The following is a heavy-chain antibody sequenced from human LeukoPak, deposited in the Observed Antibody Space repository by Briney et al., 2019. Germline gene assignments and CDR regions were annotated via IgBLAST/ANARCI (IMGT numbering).Heavy chain of an antibody. CDR2: IYYSGST. CDR1: GGSISSSSYY. CDR3: ARAKERRYYYYYMDV. D-gene: IGHD1-1*01. J-gene: IGHJ6*03. V-gene: IGHV4-39*07. Sequence: SETLSLTCTVSGGSISSSSYYWGWIRQPPGKGLEWIGSIYYSGSTYYNPSLKSRVTISVDTSKNQFSLKLSSVTAADTAVYYCARAKERRYYYYYMDVWGKGTTVTVSS.